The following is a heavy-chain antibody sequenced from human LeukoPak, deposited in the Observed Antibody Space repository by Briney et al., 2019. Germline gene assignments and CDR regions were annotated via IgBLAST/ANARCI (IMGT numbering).Heavy chain of an antibody. Sequence: ASVKVSCKASGYTFTSYGISWVRQAPGQGLEWMGWISAYNGNTNYAQKLQGRVTMTTDTSTSTAYMELRSLRSDDTAVYYCAGAPYYDFWGPMAYYYMDVWGKGTTVTVSS. CDR2: ISAYNGNT. CDR3: AGAPYYDFWGPMAYYYMDV. D-gene: IGHD3-3*01. V-gene: IGHV1-18*01. CDR1: GYTFTSYG. J-gene: IGHJ6*03.